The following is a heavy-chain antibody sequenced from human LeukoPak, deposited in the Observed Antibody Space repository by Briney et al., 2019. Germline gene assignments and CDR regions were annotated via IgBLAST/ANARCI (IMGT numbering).Heavy chain of an antibody. D-gene: IGHD3-22*01. V-gene: IGHV3-7*01. CDR3: ARDRLDYYDSSGEFDY. CDR1: GFTFNDYW. J-gene: IGHJ4*02. CDR2: IKQDGSEK. Sequence: PGGSLRLSCAASGFTFNDYWMSWVRQAPGKGLEWVASIKQDGSEKYYVDSVKGRFTISRDNSKNTLYLQMNSLRAEDRAVYYCARDRLDYYDSSGEFDYWGQGTLVTVSS.